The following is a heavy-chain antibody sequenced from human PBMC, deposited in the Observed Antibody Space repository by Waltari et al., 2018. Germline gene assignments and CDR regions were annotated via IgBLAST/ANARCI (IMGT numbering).Heavy chain of an antibody. CDR2: VTSKPYGEAT. CDR3: SRVSVFAFDV. CDR1: GFTFGDSS. Sequence: EVQVVESGGGLVQPGRSLRLSCATSGFTFGDSSMTWVRQAPGKGLGGVAFVTSKPYGEATEYAASGKGRFTVSRDDAEGIAYLQMNGLKPEDTAVYYCSRVSVFAFDVWGRGTMVTVSS. J-gene: IGHJ3*01. V-gene: IGHV3-49*04.